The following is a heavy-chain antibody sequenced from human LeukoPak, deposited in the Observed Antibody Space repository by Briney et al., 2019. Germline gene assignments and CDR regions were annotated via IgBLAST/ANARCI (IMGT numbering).Heavy chain of an antibody. Sequence: ASVKVSCKASGYTFTSYGISWVRQATGQGLEWMGWMNPNSGNTGYAQKFQGRVTMTRNTSISTAYMELSSLRSEDTAVYYCARCYGSGAPGDYWGQGTLVTVSS. D-gene: IGHD3-10*01. CDR1: GYTFTSYG. CDR3: ARCYGSGAPGDY. V-gene: IGHV1-8*02. CDR2: MNPNSGNT. J-gene: IGHJ4*02.